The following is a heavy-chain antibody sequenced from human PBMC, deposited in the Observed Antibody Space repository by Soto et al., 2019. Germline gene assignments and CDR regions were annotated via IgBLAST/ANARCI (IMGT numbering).Heavy chain of an antibody. CDR2: ISYDGSNK. CDR1: GFTFSSYA. Sequence: QVQLVESGGGVVQPGRSLRLSCAASGFTFSSYAMHWVRQAPGKGLEWVAVISYDGSNKYYADSVKGRFTISRDNSKNTLYMQMNSLRAEDRAVYYCARDRASDPKTIFGVVIIGGTGGYYYSGMDVWGQGTTVTVSS. D-gene: IGHD3-3*01. J-gene: IGHJ6*02. V-gene: IGHV3-30-3*01. CDR3: ARDRASDPKTIFGVVIIGGTGGYYYSGMDV.